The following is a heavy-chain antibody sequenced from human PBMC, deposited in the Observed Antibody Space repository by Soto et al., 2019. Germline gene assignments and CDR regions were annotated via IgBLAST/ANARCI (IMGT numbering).Heavy chain of an antibody. D-gene: IGHD1-1*01. Sequence: ASVKVSCKASGYTFTSYYMHWVRQAPGQGLEWMGIINPSGGSTSYAQKFQGRVTMTRDTSTSTVYMELSSLRSEDTAVYYCARDLSWNYYYYYGMDVWGQGTTVTVSS. CDR1: GYTFTSYY. CDR2: INPSGGST. J-gene: IGHJ6*02. V-gene: IGHV1-46*01. CDR3: ARDLSWNYYYYYGMDV.